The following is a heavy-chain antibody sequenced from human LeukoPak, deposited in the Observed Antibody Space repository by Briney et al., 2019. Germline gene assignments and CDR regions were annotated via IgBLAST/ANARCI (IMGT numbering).Heavy chain of an antibody. CDR2: IYHSGTT. Sequence: SETLSLTCTVSGVSISSSSYYWGWIRQPPGKGLEWIGTIYHSGTTYYNPSLKSRVTISVDTTKNQFFLKLSSVTAADTAVYYCARLPTGYPNWFDPRGQGSLVTVSS. J-gene: IGHJ5*02. CDR1: GVSISSSSYY. CDR3: ARLPTGYPNWFDP. V-gene: IGHV4-39*01. D-gene: IGHD3-9*01.